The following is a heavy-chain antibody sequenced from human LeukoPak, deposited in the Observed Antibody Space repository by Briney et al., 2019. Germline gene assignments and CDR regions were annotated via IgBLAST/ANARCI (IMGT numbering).Heavy chain of an antibody. D-gene: IGHD3-22*01. CDR3: ARVTGYMIEDYFDY. CDR2: IYHSGST. J-gene: IGHJ4*02. V-gene: IGHV4-38-2*02. CDR1: GYSISTGFY. Sequence: SETLSLTCTVSGYSISTGFYWGWIRQPPGKGLEWIRSIYHSGSTNYNPSLKSRVTISVDTSKNQFSLRLSSVTAADTAVYYCARVTGYMIEDYFDYWGQGTLVTVSS.